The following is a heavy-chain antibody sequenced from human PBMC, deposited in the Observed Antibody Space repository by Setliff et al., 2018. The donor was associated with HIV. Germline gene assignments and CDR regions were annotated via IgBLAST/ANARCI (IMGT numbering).Heavy chain of an antibody. J-gene: IGHJ6*02. CDR2: STNKDNSYTT. CDR1: GFTFSDHY. CDR3: AREDRRVPATRNYYYFGMDV. V-gene: IGHV3-72*01. Sequence: GGSLRLSCAASGFTFSDHYMDWVRQAPGKGLEWVGRSTNKDNSYTTTDAASVKGRFTISRDDSKNSLYVQMNSLKTEDTAMYYSAREDRRVPATRNYYYFGMDVWRQGTTVTISS. D-gene: IGHD1-26*01.